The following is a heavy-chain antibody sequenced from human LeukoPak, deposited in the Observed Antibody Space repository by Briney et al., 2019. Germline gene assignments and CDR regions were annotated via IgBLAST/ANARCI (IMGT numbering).Heavy chain of an antibody. J-gene: IGHJ4*02. CDR3: ARGVHRNYYDSSEVIDY. D-gene: IGHD3-22*01. CDR1: GYTFTGYY. CDR2: INPNSGGT. V-gene: IGHV1-2*02. Sequence: ASVKVSCKASGYTFTGYYMHWVRQAPGQGLEWMGWINPNSGGTNYAQKFQGRVTMTRDTSISTAYMELSRLRSDDTAVYYCARGVHRNYYDSSEVIDYWGQGTLVTVSS.